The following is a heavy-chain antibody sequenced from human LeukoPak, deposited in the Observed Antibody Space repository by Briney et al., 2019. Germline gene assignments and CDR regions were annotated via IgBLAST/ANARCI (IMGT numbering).Heavy chain of an antibody. CDR3: ATEYKGY. CDR2: IKHDGGEE. J-gene: IGHJ4*02. CDR1: EFTFSTYW. D-gene: IGHD2-15*01. Sequence: PGGSLRLSCVGSEFTFSTYWMSWVRQAPGKGLEWLANIKHDGGEEYYVDPVKGRFTISRDNTKNSLYLQINSLRADDTAMYYCATEYKGYWGQGTLVTVSS. V-gene: IGHV3-7*05.